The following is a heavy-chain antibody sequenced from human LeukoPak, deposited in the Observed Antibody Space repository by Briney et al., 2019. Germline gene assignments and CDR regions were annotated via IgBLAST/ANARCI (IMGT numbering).Heavy chain of an antibody. CDR2: ISGSGGST. J-gene: IGHJ4*02. D-gene: IGHD1-1*01. CDR1: GFTFSSYA. Sequence: PGGSLRLSCAASGFTFSSYAMTWVRQAPGKGLEWVSGISGSGGSTYYTDSVKGRFTISRGNSKNTLYLQMNSLRAEDTAIYYCAKDLTSSPGSRIPDWGQGTLVTVSS. CDR3: AKDLTSSPGSRIPD. V-gene: IGHV3-23*01.